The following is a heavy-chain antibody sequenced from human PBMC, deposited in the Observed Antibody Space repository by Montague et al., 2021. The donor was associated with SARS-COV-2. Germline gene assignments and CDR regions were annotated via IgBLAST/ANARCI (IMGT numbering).Heavy chain of an antibody. CDR3: ARLGDGVVPSPILGVGPYYSYDYVDV. Sequence: SETLSLTCAVHGGSFSTYSWNWIRQPPGKGLEWIGVIHHGGSTNYNPSLKSRVTISADTSKNQFSLKLTSVAAADTAVYYCARLGDGVVPSPILGVGPYYSYDYVDVWGKGTTVTVSS. CDR2: IHHGGST. V-gene: IGHV4-34*01. J-gene: IGHJ6*03. CDR1: GGSFSTYS. D-gene: IGHD3-10*01.